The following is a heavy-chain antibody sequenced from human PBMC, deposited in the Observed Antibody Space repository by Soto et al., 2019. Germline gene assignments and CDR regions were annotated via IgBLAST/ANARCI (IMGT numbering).Heavy chain of an antibody. Sequence: XAVKLSCKASGCPFTSYDSNWVRQATGQGLEWMGWMNPNSGNTGYAQKFQCRVTMTRNTSISTAYMELSSLRSEDTAVYYCARVRAWDFWSGYPLGYYYYGMDVWGQGTTVTVSS. CDR1: GCPFTSYD. CDR2: MNPNSGNT. J-gene: IGHJ6*02. D-gene: IGHD3-3*01. V-gene: IGHV1-8*01. CDR3: ARVRAWDFWSGYPLGYYYYGMDV.